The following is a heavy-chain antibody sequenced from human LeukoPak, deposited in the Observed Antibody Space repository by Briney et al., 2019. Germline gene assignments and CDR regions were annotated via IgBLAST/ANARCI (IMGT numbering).Heavy chain of an antibody. Sequence: GGSLRLSCAASGFTFSDYYMSWIRQAPGKGLEWVSYISTSGSSIFYADSVKGRFTISRDNAKSSLYLQMNSLRADDTAVYYCARDLYSGYNSYYYYGMAVWGQGTTVTVSS. CDR1: GFTFSDYY. D-gene: IGHD5-12*01. CDR3: ARDLYSGYNSYYYYGMAV. V-gene: IGHV3-11*01. J-gene: IGHJ6*02. CDR2: ISTSGSSI.